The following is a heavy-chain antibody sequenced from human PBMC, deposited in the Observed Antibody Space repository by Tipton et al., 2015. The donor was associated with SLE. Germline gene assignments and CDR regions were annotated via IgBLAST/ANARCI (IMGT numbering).Heavy chain of an antibody. V-gene: IGHV4-31*03. CDR3: ARGRSSSCDY. J-gene: IGHJ4*02. Sequence: TLSLTCTVSGGSISSSSYYWGWIRQHPGKGLEWIGYIYYSGSTYYNPSLKSRVTISVDTSKNQFSLKLSSVTAADTAVYYCARGRSSSCDYWGQGTLVTVSS. CDR1: GGSISSSSYY. CDR2: IYYSGST. D-gene: IGHD6-13*01.